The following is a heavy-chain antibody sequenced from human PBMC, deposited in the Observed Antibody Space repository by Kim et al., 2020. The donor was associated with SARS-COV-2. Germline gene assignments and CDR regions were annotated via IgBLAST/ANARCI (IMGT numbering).Heavy chain of an antibody. CDR2: IYYSGST. V-gene: IGHV4-39*01. D-gene: IGHD6-6*01. Sequence: SETLSLTCTVSGGSISSSSYYWGWIRQPPGKGLEWIGSIYYSGSTYYNPSLKRRVTISVDTSKNQFSLKLSSVTAADTAVYYCARPYSSSSGTDYWGQGTLVTVSS. CDR1: GGSISSSSYY. CDR3: ARPYSSSSGTDY. J-gene: IGHJ4*02.